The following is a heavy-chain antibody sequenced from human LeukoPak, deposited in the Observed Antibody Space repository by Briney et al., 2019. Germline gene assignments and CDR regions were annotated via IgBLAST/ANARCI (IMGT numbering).Heavy chain of an antibody. Sequence: SVKVSCKASGGTFSSYAISWVRQAPGQGLEWMGGIIPIFGTANYAQKFQGRVTITADESTSTAYMGLSSLRSEDTAVYYCARWGYYYGSGSPYDAFDIWGQGTMVTVSS. CDR3: ARWGYYYGSGSPYDAFDI. CDR2: IIPIFGTA. CDR1: GGTFSSYA. D-gene: IGHD3-10*01. J-gene: IGHJ3*02. V-gene: IGHV1-69*13.